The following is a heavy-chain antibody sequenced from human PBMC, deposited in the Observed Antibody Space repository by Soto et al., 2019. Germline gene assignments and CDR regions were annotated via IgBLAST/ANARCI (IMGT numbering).Heavy chain of an antibody. CDR1: GFTFSSYG. Sequence: VGSLRLSCAASGFTFSSYGMHWVRQAPGKGLEWVAVISYDGSNKYYADSVKGRFTISRDNSKNTLYLQMNSLRAEDTAVYYCAKDLPPYSSSSLVDYWGQGTLVTVSS. CDR3: AKDLPPYSSSSLVDY. D-gene: IGHD6-6*01. V-gene: IGHV3-30*18. J-gene: IGHJ4*02. CDR2: ISYDGSNK.